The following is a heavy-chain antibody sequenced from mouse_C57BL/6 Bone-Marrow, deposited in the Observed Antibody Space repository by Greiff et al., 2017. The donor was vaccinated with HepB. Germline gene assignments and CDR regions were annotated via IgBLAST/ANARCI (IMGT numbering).Heavy chain of an antibody. V-gene: IGHV2-2*01. D-gene: IGHD3-2*02. Sequence: VQLQESGPGLVQPSQSLSITCTASGFSLTSYGVHWVRQSPGKGLEWLGVIRSGGSTNKNTPYISRQIISKDNTKSQIFFKMNSMQTDDTAIYYCASTDNSGYGFAYWGQGTLVTVSA. CDR3: ASTDNSGYGFAY. CDR1: GFSLTSYG. J-gene: IGHJ3*01. CDR2: IRSGGST.